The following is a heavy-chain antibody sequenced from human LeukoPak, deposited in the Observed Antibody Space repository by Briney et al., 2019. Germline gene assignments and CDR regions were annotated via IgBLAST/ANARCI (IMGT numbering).Heavy chain of an antibody. D-gene: IGHD2/OR15-2a*01. CDR3: ARESGPRAFGY. CDR2: IYYSGST. Sequence: SETLSLTCTVSGGSISSSSYYWGWIRQPPGKGLEWIGSIYYSGSTYYNPSLKSRVTISVDTSKNQFSLKLSSVTAADTAVYYCARESGPRAFGYWGQGTLVTVSS. CDR1: GGSISSSSYY. V-gene: IGHV4-39*02. J-gene: IGHJ4*02.